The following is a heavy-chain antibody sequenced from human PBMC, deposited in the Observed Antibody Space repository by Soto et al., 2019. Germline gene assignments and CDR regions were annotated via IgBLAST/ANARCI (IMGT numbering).Heavy chain of an antibody. J-gene: IGHJ4*02. CDR3: ARGVSYDESGHYLRLVFDY. D-gene: IGHD3-22*01. Sequence: GGSLRLSCAASGFSISTNAMYWVRQAPGKGLEWVSGISERGDTTHYADSVKGRFTISRDTSKNTLYLQLSGLRDEDTALYYCARGVSYDESGHYLRLVFDYWGQGALVTVSS. V-gene: IGHV3-23*01. CDR2: ISERGDTT. CDR1: GFSISTNA.